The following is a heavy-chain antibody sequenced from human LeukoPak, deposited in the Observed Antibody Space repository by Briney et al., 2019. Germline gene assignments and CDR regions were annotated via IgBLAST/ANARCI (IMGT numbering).Heavy chain of an antibody. Sequence: GGSLRLSCAASGFTFSSYSMNWVRQAPGKGLEWVSPISSSSSYIYYADSVKGRFTISRDNSRSTVDLQMNSLRVEDTGIYYCARDEIPSGTWGQGTMVIVSS. J-gene: IGHJ3*01. CDR1: GFTFSSYS. V-gene: IGHV3-21*04. D-gene: IGHD6-25*01. CDR2: ISSSSSYI. CDR3: ARDEIPSGT.